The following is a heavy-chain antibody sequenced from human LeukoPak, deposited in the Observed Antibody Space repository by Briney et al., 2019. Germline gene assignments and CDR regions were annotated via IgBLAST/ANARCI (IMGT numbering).Heavy chain of an antibody. Sequence: PSETLSLTCTVSGGSISSYYWSWIRQPPGKGLEWIGYIYYSGSTNYNPSLKSRVTISVDTSKNQFSLELSSVTAADTAAYYCASGYSYGLFYFDYWGQGTLVTVSS. V-gene: IGHV4-59*01. CDR2: IYYSGST. J-gene: IGHJ4*02. CDR3: ASGYSYGLFYFDY. D-gene: IGHD5-18*01. CDR1: GGSISSYY.